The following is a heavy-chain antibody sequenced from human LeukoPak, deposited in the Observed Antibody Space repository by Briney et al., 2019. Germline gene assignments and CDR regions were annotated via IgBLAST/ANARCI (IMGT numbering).Heavy chain of an antibody. D-gene: IGHD6-19*01. V-gene: IGHV1-3*01. Sequence: ASVKVSCKASGYTFTSYTMHWVRQAPGQRLEWMGWINAGNGNTKYSQKFQGRLTTTRDTSASTAYMELSGLISEDSAVYYCATGIIVADNFDYWGQGTLVTVSS. CDR1: GYTFTSYT. J-gene: IGHJ4*02. CDR3: ATGIIVADNFDY. CDR2: INAGNGNT.